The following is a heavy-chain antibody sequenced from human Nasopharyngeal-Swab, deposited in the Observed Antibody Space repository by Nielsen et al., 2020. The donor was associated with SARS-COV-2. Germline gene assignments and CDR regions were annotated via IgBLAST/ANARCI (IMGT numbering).Heavy chain of an antibody. Sequence: GGSLRLSCAASGFTFSSYAMHWVRQAPGKGLEWVAVISYDGSNKYYADSVKGRFTISRDNSKNTLYLQMNSLRAEDTAVYYCARAQNYYDSSGPTVLDVWGQGTTVTVSS. D-gene: IGHD3-22*01. CDR2: ISYDGSNK. V-gene: IGHV3-30-3*01. CDR1: GFTFSSYA. J-gene: IGHJ6*02. CDR3: ARAQNYYDSSGPTVLDV.